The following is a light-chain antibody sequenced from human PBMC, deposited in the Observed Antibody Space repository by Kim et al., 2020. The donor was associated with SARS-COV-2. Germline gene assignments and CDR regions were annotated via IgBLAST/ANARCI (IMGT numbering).Light chain of an antibody. J-gene: IGLJ1*01. V-gene: IGLV2-14*03. CDR3: SSYTSTSTPYV. CDR1: SSDVGGYDY. Sequence: QSALTQPASVSGSPGQSITISCTGSSSDVGGYDYVSWYQQHPGKAPKLMIYDVSNRPSGVSNRFSGSKSGNTASLTISGLQAEDEADYYCSSYTSTSTPYVFGASTKV. CDR2: DVS.